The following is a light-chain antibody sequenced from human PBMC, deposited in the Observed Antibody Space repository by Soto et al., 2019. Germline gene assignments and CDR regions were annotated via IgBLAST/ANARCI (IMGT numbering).Light chain of an antibody. J-gene: IGLJ1*01. CDR2: SNN. CDR3: CSYAGSSTYV. Sequence: QSVLTQPPSASGTPGQRITISCSGSSSNIGSHTVNWHQQVPGTAPKLLIYSNNERPSGVPDRFSGSKSGTSASLAISGLQSGDEADYYCCSYAGSSTYVFGTGTKLTVL. CDR1: SSNIGSHT. V-gene: IGLV1-44*01.